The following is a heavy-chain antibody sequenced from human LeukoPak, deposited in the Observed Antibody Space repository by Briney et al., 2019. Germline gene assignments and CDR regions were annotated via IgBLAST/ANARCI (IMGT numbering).Heavy chain of an antibody. J-gene: IGHJ5*02. CDR3: ARRLTQYDCFDP. D-gene: IGHD2-2*01. Sequence: SQTLSLTCAISGDSVSSNSVTWHCITQSPSRGLEWLGRTYYRSTWYNDYAVSVRGRITVNPDTSKNQFSLHLNSVTPEDTAVYYCARRLTQYDCFDPWGQGILVTVSS. CDR2: TYYRSTWYN. CDR1: GDSVSSNSVT. V-gene: IGHV6-1*01.